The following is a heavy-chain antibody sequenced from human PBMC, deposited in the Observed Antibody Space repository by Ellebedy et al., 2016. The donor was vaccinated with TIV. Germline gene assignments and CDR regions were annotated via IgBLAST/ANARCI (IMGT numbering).Heavy chain of an antibody. V-gene: IGHV4-34*01. D-gene: IGHD5-18*01. CDR1: GGSFSGYY. CDR2: INHSGST. Sequence: MPSETLSLTCAVYGGSFSGYYWSRIRQPPGKGLEWIGEINHSGSTNYNPSLKSRVTISVDTSKNQFSLKLSSVTAADTAVYYCARKTRGIQLWLPRNNWFDPWGQGTLVTVSS. CDR3: ARKTRGIQLWLPRNNWFDP. J-gene: IGHJ5*02.